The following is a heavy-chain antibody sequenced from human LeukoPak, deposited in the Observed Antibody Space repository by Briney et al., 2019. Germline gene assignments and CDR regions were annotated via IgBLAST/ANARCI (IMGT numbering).Heavy chain of an antibody. J-gene: IGHJ4*02. CDR1: GGSFSGYY. CDR3: AKGTQRNDSGSYFRYFNY. Sequence: SETRSLTCGVYGGSFSGYYWRWIRQPAEKGLEWIGEINHSGSTNYNPSLKSLVTISVDTSKNQFSLKLSSVTAADTAVYFCAKGTQRNDSGSYFRYFNYGGQETLITVSS. V-gene: IGHV4-34*01. CDR2: INHSGST. D-gene: IGHD3-10*01.